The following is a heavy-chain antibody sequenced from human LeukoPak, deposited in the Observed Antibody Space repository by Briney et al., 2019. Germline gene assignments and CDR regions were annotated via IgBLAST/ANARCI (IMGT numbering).Heavy chain of an antibody. Sequence: GGSLRLSCAASGFTFSNYGMSWVRQAPGKGLEWVSAISGSGGSTYYADSAKGRFTISRDNAKNSLYLQMNSLRAEDAAVYYCARDYGDFVGWRWVFDYWGQGTLVTVSS. V-gene: IGHV3-23*01. CDR3: ARDYGDFVGWRWVFDY. CDR1: GFTFSNYG. CDR2: ISGSGGST. D-gene: IGHD4-17*01. J-gene: IGHJ4*02.